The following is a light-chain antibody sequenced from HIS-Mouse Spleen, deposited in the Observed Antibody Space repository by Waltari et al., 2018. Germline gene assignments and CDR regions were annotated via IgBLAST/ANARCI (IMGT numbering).Light chain of an antibody. CDR3: YSTDSSGNHNWV. Sequence: SYELTQPPSVSVSPGQTARIPCSGDALPKKYAYWYQQKSGQAPVLVIYEDSKRPSGIPERFSGSSSGTMATLTISGAQVEDEADYYCYSTDSSGNHNWVFGGGTKLTVL. CDR2: EDS. V-gene: IGLV3-10*01. J-gene: IGLJ3*02. CDR1: ALPKKY.